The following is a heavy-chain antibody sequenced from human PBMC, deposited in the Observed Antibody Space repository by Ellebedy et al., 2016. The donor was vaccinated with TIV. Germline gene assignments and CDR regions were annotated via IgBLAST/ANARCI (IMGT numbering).Heavy chain of an antibody. Sequence: GESLKISCAASGFTFIIYSLNWVRQAPGKGLEWVSYISSSSRTIYYADSVKGRFTISRDNAKNSLYLQMNSLRAEDTAVYYCAAAAGAGDDAFDIWGQGKMVTVSS. J-gene: IGHJ3*02. CDR1: GFTFIIYS. CDR2: ISSSSRTI. D-gene: IGHD6-13*01. CDR3: AAAAGAGDDAFDI. V-gene: IGHV3-48*01.